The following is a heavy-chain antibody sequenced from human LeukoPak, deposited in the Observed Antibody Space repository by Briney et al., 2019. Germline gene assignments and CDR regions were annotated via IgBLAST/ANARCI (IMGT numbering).Heavy chain of an antibody. Sequence: PGGSLRLSCAASGFTFSSYAMSWVRQAPGKGLEWVSAMSDSGDRTYYADSVKGRFTISRDSSKNTLYLQMNSLRAEDTAVYYCAKDRDSKNGYSGYDYDYWGQGTLVTVSS. CDR2: MSDSGDRT. D-gene: IGHD5-12*01. J-gene: IGHJ4*02. V-gene: IGHV3-23*01. CDR1: GFTFSSYA. CDR3: AKDRDSKNGYSGYDYDY.